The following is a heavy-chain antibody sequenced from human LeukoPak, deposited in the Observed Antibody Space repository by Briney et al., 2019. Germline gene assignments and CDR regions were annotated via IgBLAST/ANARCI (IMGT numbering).Heavy chain of an antibody. CDR3: ARDLTHYYGSGNWFDP. D-gene: IGHD3-10*01. CDR2: ISSSGSTI. J-gene: IGHJ5*02. Sequence: GGSLRLSCAASGFTFSSYEMNWVRQAPGKGLEWVSYISSSGSTIYYADSVKGRFTIPRDNAKNSLYLQMNSLRAEDTAVYYCARDLTHYYGSGNWFDPWGQGTLVTVSS. CDR1: GFTFSSYE. V-gene: IGHV3-48*03.